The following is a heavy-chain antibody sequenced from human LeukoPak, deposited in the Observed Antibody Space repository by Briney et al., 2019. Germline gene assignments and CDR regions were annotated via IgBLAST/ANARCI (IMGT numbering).Heavy chain of an antibody. D-gene: IGHD3-22*01. J-gene: IGHJ5*02. Sequence: SETLSLTCAVYGGSFSGYYWSWIRQPPGKGLEWIGEINHSGSTNYNPSLKSRVTTSVDTSKNQFSLKLSSVTAADTAVYYCARKGPGYYYDSSGYRSCWFDPWGQGTLVTVSS. V-gene: IGHV4-34*01. CDR2: INHSGST. CDR1: GGSFSGYY. CDR3: ARKGPGYYYDSSGYRSCWFDP.